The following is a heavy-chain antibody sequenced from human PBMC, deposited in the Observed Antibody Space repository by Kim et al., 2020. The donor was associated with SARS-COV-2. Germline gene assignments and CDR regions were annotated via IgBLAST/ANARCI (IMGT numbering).Heavy chain of an antibody. J-gene: IGHJ6*02. V-gene: IGHV4-31*03. CDR2: IYYSGST. CDR3: ARFNVVTHNWYYYGMDG. D-gene: IGHD1-1*01. Sequence: SETLSLTCTVSGGSISSGGYYWSWIRQHPGKGLEWIGYIYYSGSTYYNPSLKSRVTISVDTSKNQFSLKLSSVTAADTAVYYCARFNVVTHNWYYYGMDGWGQGTTVTVSS. CDR1: GGSISSGGYY.